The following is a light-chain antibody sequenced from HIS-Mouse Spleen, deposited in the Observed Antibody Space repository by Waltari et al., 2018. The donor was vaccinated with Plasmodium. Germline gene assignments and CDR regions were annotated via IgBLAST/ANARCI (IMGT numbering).Light chain of an antibody. V-gene: IGLV2-14*01. Sequence: QSALTQPASVSGSPGQSTTISCTGTSSDVGGYNYFSWYQQHPGKAPKLMIYEVSNRPSGVSNRFSGSKSGNTASLTISGLQAEDEADYYCSSYTSSSTLLYVFGTGTKVTVL. CDR1: SSDVGGYNY. CDR3: SSYTSSSTLLYV. J-gene: IGLJ1*01. CDR2: EVS.